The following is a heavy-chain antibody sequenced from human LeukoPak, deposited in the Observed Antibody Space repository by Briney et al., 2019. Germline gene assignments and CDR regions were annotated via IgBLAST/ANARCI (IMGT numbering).Heavy chain of an antibody. J-gene: IGHJ4*02. V-gene: IGHV4-31*03. CDR1: GGSISSGGYY. CDR3: ASARMIHPRYGSGSYGN. CDR2: IYYSGST. D-gene: IGHD3-10*01. Sequence: SETLSLTCTVSGGSISSGGYYWSWIRQHPGKGLEWLGYIYYSGSTYYNPSLKSRVPISVDASKNQFSLKLSSVTAADTAVYYCASARMIHPRYGSGSYGNWGQGTLVTVSS.